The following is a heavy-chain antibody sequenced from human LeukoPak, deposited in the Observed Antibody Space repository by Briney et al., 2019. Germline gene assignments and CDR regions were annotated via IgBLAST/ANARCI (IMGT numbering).Heavy chain of an antibody. CDR3: ARDRAPAIYSSSPYFDY. V-gene: IGHV3-30-3*01. CDR1: GFTFSSYA. CDR2: ISYDGSNK. J-gene: IGHJ4*02. Sequence: GRSLRLSCAASGFTFSSYAMHWVRQAPGKGLEWVAVISYDGSNKYYADSVKGRFTISRDNSKNTLYLQMNSLRAEDTAVYYCARDRAPAIYSSSPYFDYWGQGTLVTVSS. D-gene: IGHD6-6*01.